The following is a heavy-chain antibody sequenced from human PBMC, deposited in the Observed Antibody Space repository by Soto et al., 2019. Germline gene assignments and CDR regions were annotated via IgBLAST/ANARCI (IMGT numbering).Heavy chain of an antibody. D-gene: IGHD6-13*01. CDR2: IYAGGNT. V-gene: IGHV3-53*05. CDR1: DFPVSTNY. CDR3: ASEQQLGPV. Sequence: PGGSLRLSCAASDFPVSTNYMSWVRQAPGKGLEWVSIIYAGGNTYYADSVKGRFTISRDNSKNTLYLQMNSLRGEDTAVYYCASEQQLGPVWGQGTLVTVSS. J-gene: IGHJ4*02.